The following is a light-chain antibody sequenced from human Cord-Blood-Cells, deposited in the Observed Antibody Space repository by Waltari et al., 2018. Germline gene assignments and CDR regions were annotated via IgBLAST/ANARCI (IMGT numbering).Light chain of an antibody. J-gene: IGLJ2*01. CDR3: SSYTSSSTIVV. V-gene: IGLV2-14*01. CDR2: EVS. CDR1: SSDVGGSNY. Sequence: QSALTQPASVSGSPGQSITISCTGTSSDVGGSNYVSWYQQHPGKAPKLMIYEVSNRPSGVSNRFSGSKSGNTASLTISGLQAEDEADYYCSSYTSSSTIVVFGGGTKLTVL.